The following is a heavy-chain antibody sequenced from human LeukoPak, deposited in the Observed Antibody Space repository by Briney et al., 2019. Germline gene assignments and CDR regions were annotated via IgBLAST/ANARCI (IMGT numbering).Heavy chain of an antibody. J-gene: IGHJ4*02. Sequence: GRSLRLSCAASGFTFDDYAMHWVRQAPGKGLEWVSGISWNSGSIGYADSVKGRFTISRDNAKNSLYLQMNSLRAEDTALYYCAKDKWSLTQYYFDYWGQGTLVTVSS. CDR1: GFTFDDYA. V-gene: IGHV3-9*01. CDR3: AKDKWSLTQYYFDY. CDR2: ISWNSGSI. D-gene: IGHD2-15*01.